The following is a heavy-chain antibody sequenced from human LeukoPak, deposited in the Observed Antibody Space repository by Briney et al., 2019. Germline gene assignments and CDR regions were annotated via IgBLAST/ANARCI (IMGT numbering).Heavy chain of an antibody. CDR2: IDSDGRTT. CDR1: GFTFGRYW. D-gene: IGHD2/OR15-2a*01. Sequence: GGSLRLSCAASGFTFGRYWIHWVRQAPGEGLVWVSRIDSDGRTTNYADSVKGRFTTSRDDAQNTLYLQMNSLRAEDTAVYYCARNIEWYFDLWGRGTLVTVSS. V-gene: IGHV3-74*01. CDR3: ARNIEWYFDL. J-gene: IGHJ2*01.